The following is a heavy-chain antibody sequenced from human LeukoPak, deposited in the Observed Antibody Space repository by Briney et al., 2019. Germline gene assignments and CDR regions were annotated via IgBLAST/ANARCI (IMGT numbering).Heavy chain of an antibody. Sequence: GGSLRLSCAASGFTFDDYGMSWVRQAPGKGLEWVSGINWNGGSTGYADSVKGRFTISRDNAKNSLYLQMNSLRAEDTALYYCARDHGGSGYYRYFDYWGQGTLVTVS. CDR2: INWNGGST. V-gene: IGHV3-20*04. D-gene: IGHD3-22*01. J-gene: IGHJ4*02. CDR3: ARDHGGSGYYRYFDY. CDR1: GFTFDDYG.